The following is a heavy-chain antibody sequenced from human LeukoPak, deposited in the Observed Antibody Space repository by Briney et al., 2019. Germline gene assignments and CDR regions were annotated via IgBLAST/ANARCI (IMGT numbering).Heavy chain of an antibody. V-gene: IGHV1-2*02. J-gene: IGHJ5*02. CDR1: GYTFTCYY. Sequence: ASVKVSCKASGYTFTCYYMHWVRQAPGQGLEWMGWINPNSGGTNYAQKFQGRVTMTRDTSISTAYMELSGLRSDDTAVYYCARTRRSIAAAGTNWFDPWGQGTLVTVSS. D-gene: IGHD6-13*01. CDR2: INPNSGGT. CDR3: ARTRRSIAAAGTNWFDP.